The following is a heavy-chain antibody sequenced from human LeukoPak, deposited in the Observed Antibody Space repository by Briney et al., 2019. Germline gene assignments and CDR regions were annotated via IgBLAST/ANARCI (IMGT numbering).Heavy chain of an antibody. CDR1: GYTFSDYY. D-gene: IGHD6-19*01. Sequence: ASVKVSCKTSGYTFSDYYVHWVRQAPGQGLEWMGWVNPKNGGTNYAQNLQGRVTMTRDTSISTAYMELSRLRSDDTAVYYCARERAQWLVRDGFDYWGQGTLVTVSS. CDR2: VNPKNGGT. J-gene: IGHJ4*02. CDR3: ARERAQWLVRDGFDY. V-gene: IGHV1-2*02.